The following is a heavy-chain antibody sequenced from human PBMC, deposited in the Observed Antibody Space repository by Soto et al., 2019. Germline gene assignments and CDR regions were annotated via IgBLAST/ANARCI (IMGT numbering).Heavy chain of an antibody. CDR2: IYYSGYT. CDR3: ARHNGPLYVGYYYDMDV. V-gene: IGHV4-39*01. Sequence: SGTLSLTCTVSGGSISSSSYYWGWIRQPPGKGLEWIGSIYYSGYTYYNPSLKSRVTISVDTSKNQFSLKLSSVTAADTAVYYCARHNGPLYVGYYYDMDVWGQGTTVTVSS. CDR1: GGSISSSSYY. J-gene: IGHJ6*02. D-gene: IGHD3-16*01.